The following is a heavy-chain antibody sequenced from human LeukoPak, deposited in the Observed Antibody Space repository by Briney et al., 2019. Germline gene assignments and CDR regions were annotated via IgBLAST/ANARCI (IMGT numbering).Heavy chain of an antibody. CDR1: GYSISSGYC. Sequence: SETLSLTCTVSGYSISSGYCWGWIRQPPGKGLEWIGNICNSGSTFYNSALERRVAISRDTSKNQFSLKLTSVNAADTALYYRARVGHHIPPAGPLFSWFDPWGQGTLVTVSS. J-gene: IGHJ5*02. D-gene: IGHD6-13*01. CDR2: ICNSGST. V-gene: IGHV4-38-2*02. CDR3: ARVGHHIPPAGPLFSWFDP.